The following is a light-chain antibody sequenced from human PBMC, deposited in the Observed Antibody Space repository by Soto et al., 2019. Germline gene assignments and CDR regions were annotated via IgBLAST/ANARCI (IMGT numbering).Light chain of an antibody. Sequence: DIVMTQSPLSLPVTPGEPASISCMSSQSLLHSNGYYYLDWYLQKPGQSPQLLIYLGSNRASGVPDRFSGSGSGTDFTLKISRVEAEDVGVYYCMQALQTRTFGQGTKVDIK. J-gene: IGKJ1*01. V-gene: IGKV2-28*01. CDR1: QSLLHSNGYYY. CDR3: MQALQTRT. CDR2: LGS.